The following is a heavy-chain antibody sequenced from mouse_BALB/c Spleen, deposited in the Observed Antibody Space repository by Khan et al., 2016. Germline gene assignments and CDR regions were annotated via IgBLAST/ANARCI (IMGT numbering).Heavy chain of an antibody. D-gene: IGHD2-1*01. J-gene: IGHJ2*01. V-gene: IGHV1-87*01. Sequence: QVQLQQPGAELARPGASAKLSCKASGYTFTSYWMQWVKQRPGQGLEWIGAIYPGDDDTRNTQKFLGKATLTADTSSSTAYMQLSSLASEDSGVCYCARSRGNYYFDYWGQGTTLTVSS. CDR3: ARSRGNYYFDY. CDR2: IYPGDDDT. CDR1: GYTFTSYW.